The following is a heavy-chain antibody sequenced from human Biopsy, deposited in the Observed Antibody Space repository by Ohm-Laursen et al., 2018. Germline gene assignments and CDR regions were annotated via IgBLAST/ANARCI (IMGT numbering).Heavy chain of an antibody. CDR1: GGTFSNYG. Sequence: GASVKVSCKLPGGTFSNYGVNWVRQAPGQGLEWLGGNIPILGTGNYAQKFQDRVTVAADTSTSTATMELRSLRSDDTAVYYCATKLTGYFHHWGQGTLVSVSS. CDR3: ATKLTGYFHH. V-gene: IGHV1-69*06. D-gene: IGHD3-9*01. CDR2: NIPILGTG. J-gene: IGHJ1*01.